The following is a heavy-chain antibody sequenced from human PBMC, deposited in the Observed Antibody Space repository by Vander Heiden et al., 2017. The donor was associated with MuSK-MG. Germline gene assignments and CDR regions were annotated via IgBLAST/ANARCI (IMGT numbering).Heavy chain of an antibody. CDR1: GFTFSSYA. V-gene: IGHV3-23*01. CDR2: ISGSGGST. CDR3: AKDLKQWLVLHPYYFDY. J-gene: IGHJ4*02. D-gene: IGHD6-19*01. Sequence: EVQLLESGGGLVQPGGALRLSGAASGFTFSSYAMSWVRQAPGKGLEWVSAISGSGGSTYYADSVKGRFTISRDNSKNTLYLQMNSLRAEDTAVYYCAKDLKQWLVLHPYYFDYWGQGTLVTVSS.